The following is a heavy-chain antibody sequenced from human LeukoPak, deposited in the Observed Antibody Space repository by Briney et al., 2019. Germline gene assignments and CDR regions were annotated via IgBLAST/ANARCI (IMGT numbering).Heavy chain of an antibody. CDR2: INHSGSS. CDR1: GGSFSGYY. J-gene: IGHJ5*02. Sequence: SETLSLTCAVYGGSFSGYYRTWIRQPPGKGLEWIGEINHSGSSNQNPSLKSRVTISVDTSKNQFSLKLNSITAADMAVYYCARGRGWFDPWGQGTLVTVSS. CDR3: ARGRGWFDP. V-gene: IGHV4-34*01.